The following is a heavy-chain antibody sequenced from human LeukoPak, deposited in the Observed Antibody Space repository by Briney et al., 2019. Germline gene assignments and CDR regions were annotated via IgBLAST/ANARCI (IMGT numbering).Heavy chain of an antibody. CDR3: ARDCSSTSCAPTPDAFDI. D-gene: IGHD2-2*01. CDR2: IIPILGIA. V-gene: IGHV1-69*04. CDR1: GGTFSSYT. J-gene: IGHJ3*02. Sequence: SVKVSCKASGGTFSSYTISWVRQAPGQGLEWMGRIIPILGIANYAQKFQGRVTITADKSTSTAYMELGSLRSEDTAVYYCARDCSSTSCAPTPDAFDIWGQGTMVTVSS.